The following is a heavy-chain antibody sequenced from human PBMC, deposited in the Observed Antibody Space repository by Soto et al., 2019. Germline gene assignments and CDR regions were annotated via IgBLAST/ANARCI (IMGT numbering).Heavy chain of an antibody. CDR3: ARGQRFSDSFDP. Sequence: LSLPGTVSGGAISGYYWTWILQSAGKGLEWIGRIYSSGGTKYNPSLKSRVTMSLDTSKNQFSLRLSSVTAADTAVYYCARGQRFSDSFDPWGQGTLVTVSS. J-gene: IGHJ5*02. CDR1: GGAISGYY. D-gene: IGHD3-3*01. CDR2: IYSSGGT. V-gene: IGHV4-4*07.